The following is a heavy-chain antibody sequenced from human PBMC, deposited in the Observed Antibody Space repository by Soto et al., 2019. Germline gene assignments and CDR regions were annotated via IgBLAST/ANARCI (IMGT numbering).Heavy chain of an antibody. V-gene: IGHV1-18*01. CDR3: ARDRDSSGWLYYYYYGMDV. CDR1: GYTFTSYG. D-gene: IGHD6-19*01. J-gene: IGHJ6*02. Sequence: QVQLVQSGAEVKKPGASVKVSCKASGYTFTSYGISWVRQAPGQGLESMGWISAYNGNTNYAQKLQGRVTMTTDTSTSTAYMELRSLRSDDTAVYYCARDRDSSGWLYYYYYGMDVWGQGSTVTVSS. CDR2: ISAYNGNT.